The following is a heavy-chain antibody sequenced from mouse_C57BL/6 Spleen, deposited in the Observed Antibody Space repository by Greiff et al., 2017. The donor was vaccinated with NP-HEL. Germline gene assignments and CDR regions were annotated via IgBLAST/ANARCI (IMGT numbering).Heavy chain of an antibody. D-gene: IGHD5-1*01. Sequence: QVQLQQPGAELVKPGASVKLSCKASGYTFTSYWMHWVKQRPGQGLEWIGMIHPNSGSTNYNEKFKSKATLTVDKSSSTAYMQLSSLTSEDSAVYYCAREEYGPSMDYWGQGTSVTVSS. CDR2: IHPNSGST. J-gene: IGHJ4*01. CDR3: AREEYGPSMDY. CDR1: GYTFTSYW. V-gene: IGHV1-64*01.